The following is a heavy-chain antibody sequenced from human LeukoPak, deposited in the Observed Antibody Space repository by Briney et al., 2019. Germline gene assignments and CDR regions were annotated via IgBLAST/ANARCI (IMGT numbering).Heavy chain of an antibody. D-gene: IGHD4-17*01. Sequence: PSETLSLTCTVSGGSISSYYWSWIRQPPGKGLEWIGYMSNSGSTNSNPSLRSRVTISVDTSKNQFSLKLSSVTAADTAVYYCARHCGDLYLPFDYWGQGTLVTVSS. V-gene: IGHV4-59*08. CDR2: MSNSGST. CDR1: GGSISSYY. J-gene: IGHJ4*02. CDR3: ARHCGDLYLPFDY.